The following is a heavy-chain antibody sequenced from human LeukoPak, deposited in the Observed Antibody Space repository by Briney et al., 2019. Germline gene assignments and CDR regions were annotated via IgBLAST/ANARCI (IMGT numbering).Heavy chain of an antibody. CDR2: IDWDDDK. CDR1: GFSLRTSGMC. V-gene: IGHV2-70*11. Sequence: ESGPTLVNPTQTLTLTCTFSGFSLRTSGMCVSWIRQPPGKALEWLARIDWDDDKYYSTSLKTRLTISKDTSKNQVVLTMTNMDPVDTATYYCARHSSSDFWSGGWFDPWGQGTLVTVSS. D-gene: IGHD3-3*01. CDR3: ARHSSSDFWSGGWFDP. J-gene: IGHJ5*02.